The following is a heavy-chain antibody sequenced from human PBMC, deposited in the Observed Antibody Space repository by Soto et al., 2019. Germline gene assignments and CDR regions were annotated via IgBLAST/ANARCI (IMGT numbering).Heavy chain of an antibody. Sequence: QVQLVQSGAEVKKPGASVKVSCKASGYTFTSYGFSWVRQAPGQGLEWMGWINAYNGNTNYAQNLQGRVTMTTDTSRHTAYMGLRSLRSDDTAVYYCAMMGDVLYYYDGMDVWGVGTAVTVSS. CDR1: GYTFTSYG. CDR3: AMMGDVLYYYDGMDV. D-gene: IGHD3-16*01. CDR2: INAYNGNT. V-gene: IGHV1-18*01. J-gene: IGHJ6*04.